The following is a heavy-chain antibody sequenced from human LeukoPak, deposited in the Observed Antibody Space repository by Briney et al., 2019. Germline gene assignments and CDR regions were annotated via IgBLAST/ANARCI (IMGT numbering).Heavy chain of an antibody. J-gene: IGHJ6*03. D-gene: IGHD3-22*01. Sequence: GASVKVSCKASGYTFTSYYMHWVRQAPGQGLEWMGIINPIGGSTSYAQRFQGRVTMTRDTSTSTVYMELSSLRSEDTAVYYCARDHYYDSSGYHTPSYYMDVWGKGTTVTVSS. CDR3: ARDHYYDSSGYHTPSYYMDV. CDR1: GYTFTSYY. V-gene: IGHV1-46*01. CDR2: INPIGGST.